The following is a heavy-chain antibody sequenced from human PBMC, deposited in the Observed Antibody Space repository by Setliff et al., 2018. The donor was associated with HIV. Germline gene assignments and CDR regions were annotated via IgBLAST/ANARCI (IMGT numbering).Heavy chain of an antibody. CDR3: ARTTYSGSYFNDS. CDR2: IYYSGTT. V-gene: IGHV4-39*01. CDR1: GGSISSSYYY. D-gene: IGHD1-26*01. Sequence: SETLSLTCAVSGGSISSSYYYWGWIRQPPGKGLEWIGAIYYSGTTYYNSTLRSRVTISVDTSKNQFSLKLNSVTAADTAVYYCARTTYSGSYFNDSWGQGTLVTVSS. J-gene: IGHJ5*01.